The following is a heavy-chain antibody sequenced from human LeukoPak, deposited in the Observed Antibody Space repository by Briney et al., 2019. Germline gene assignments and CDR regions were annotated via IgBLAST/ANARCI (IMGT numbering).Heavy chain of an antibody. CDR2: IKQDGSEK. D-gene: IGHD2-21*02. J-gene: IGHJ4*02. Sequence: GGSLRLSCAASGFTFSSYWMSWVRQAPGKGLEWVANIKQDGSEKYYVDSVKGRFTISRDNAKNSLYLQMNSLRAEDTAVYYCAREGVVVTASNDYWGQGTLVAVSS. CDR1: GFTFSSYW. V-gene: IGHV3-7*01. CDR3: AREGVVVTASNDY.